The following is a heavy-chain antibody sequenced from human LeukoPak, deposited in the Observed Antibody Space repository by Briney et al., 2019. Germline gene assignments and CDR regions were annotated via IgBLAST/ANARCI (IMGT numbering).Heavy chain of an antibody. V-gene: IGHV3-53*01. D-gene: IGHD3-10*01. CDR3: AKDESPGHGSYGIYYYYMDV. Sequence: GGSLRLSCAASEFIVSINYMTWVRQAPGKGLEWVSLIYSRGDTKYADSVKGRFTISRDNSKNTLYLQMNSLRPEDTALYYCAKDESPGHGSYGIYYYYMDVWGNGTTVTVSS. CDR1: EFIVSINY. J-gene: IGHJ6*03. CDR2: IYSRGDT.